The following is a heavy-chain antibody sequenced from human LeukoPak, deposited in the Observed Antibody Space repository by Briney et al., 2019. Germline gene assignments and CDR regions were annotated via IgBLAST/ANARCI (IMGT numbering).Heavy chain of an antibody. J-gene: IGHJ4*02. D-gene: IGHD4-17*01. CDR1: GXYFSTYW. V-gene: IGHV3-7*05. Sequence: PGGSLRLSCAGSGXYFSTYWMSWVRQAPGEGLEWVANIKQEGSKKYYVDSVKGRFTISRDNANNLLSLQMTSLTAEDTAVYYCARDGFVWTSGIDYGWFDFWGQGTLVTVSS. CDR3: ARDGFVWTSGIDYGWFDF. CDR2: IKQEGSKK.